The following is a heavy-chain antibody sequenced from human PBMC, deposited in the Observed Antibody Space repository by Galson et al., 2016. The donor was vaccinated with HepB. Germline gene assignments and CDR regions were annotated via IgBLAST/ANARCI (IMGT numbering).Heavy chain of an antibody. J-gene: IGHJ4*02. D-gene: IGHD3-3*01. CDR3: AKGRPMDNFWSGYYTDFDY. CDR1: GFTFSNYA. CDR2: MSGGGGDA. Sequence: SLRLSCAASGFTFSNYAMNWVRQAPGKGLEWVSAMSGGGGDAYYVDSVRGRFTISRDNSKNTLYLQMKSLRAEDTAVYYCAKGRPMDNFWSGYYTDFDYWGQGPRSPSPQ. V-gene: IGHV3-23*01.